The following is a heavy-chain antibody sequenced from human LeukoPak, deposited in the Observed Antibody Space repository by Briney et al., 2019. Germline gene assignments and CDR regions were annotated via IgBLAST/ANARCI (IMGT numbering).Heavy chain of an antibody. V-gene: IGHV3-23*01. Sequence: PAGSLRLSCAASGFTFSSYAMSWVRQAPGKGLACVSAISGSGGRTYYADSVKRRFTISRDNSKNTLYLQMNSLRAEDTAVYYCAKAGGDIVVVPADYWGQGTLVTVSS. CDR2: ISGSGGRT. D-gene: IGHD2-2*01. CDR1: GFTFSSYA. CDR3: AKAGGDIVVVPADY. J-gene: IGHJ4*02.